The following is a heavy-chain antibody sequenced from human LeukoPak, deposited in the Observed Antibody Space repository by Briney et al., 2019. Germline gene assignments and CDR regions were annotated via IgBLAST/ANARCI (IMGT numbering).Heavy chain of an antibody. Sequence: GASVKVSCKASGYTFTSYDINWVRRATGQGLEWMGWMNPNSGNTGYAQKFQGRVTITRNTSISTAYMELSSLRSEDTAVYYCARGPVGATGEDIWGQGTMVTVSS. CDR2: MNPNSGNT. CDR1: GYTFTSYD. J-gene: IGHJ3*02. D-gene: IGHD1-26*01. V-gene: IGHV1-8*03. CDR3: ARGPVGATGEDI.